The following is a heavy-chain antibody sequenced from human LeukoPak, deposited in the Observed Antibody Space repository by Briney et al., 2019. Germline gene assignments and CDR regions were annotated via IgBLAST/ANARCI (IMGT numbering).Heavy chain of an antibody. CDR1: GFTLWSYA. V-gene: IGHV3-23*01. D-gene: IGHD2-15*01. Sequence: GGSLRLSCAASGFTLWSYAMSWVRQAPGEGLEWGSTFRGSGSNSYYADSVEGRFTISRDNSKNTLYLQMNSLRSEDTAIYYCANAKGSSGSGSSWDNWGQGTLVTVSS. CDR3: ANAKGSSGSGSSWDN. J-gene: IGHJ4*02. CDR2: FRGSGSNS.